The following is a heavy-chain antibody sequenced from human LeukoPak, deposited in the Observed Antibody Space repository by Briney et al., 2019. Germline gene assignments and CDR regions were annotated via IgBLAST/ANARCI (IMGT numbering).Heavy chain of an antibody. CDR1: GASINNYY. Sequence: PSETLSLTCTVSGASINNYYWSWIRQPAGKGLEWIGRIHGGGSTNYNPSLKSRVTVSIDTSKNQFSLKLGSMTAADTAVYYCARDLASPPYNWFDPWGQGTLVTVSS. J-gene: IGHJ5*02. CDR3: ARDLASPPYNWFDP. CDR2: IHGGGST. D-gene: IGHD3-3*02. V-gene: IGHV4-4*07.